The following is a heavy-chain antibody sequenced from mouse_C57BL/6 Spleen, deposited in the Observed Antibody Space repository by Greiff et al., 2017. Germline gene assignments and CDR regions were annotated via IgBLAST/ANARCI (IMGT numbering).Heavy chain of an antibody. CDR1: GYTFPDYN. CDR2: INPNNGGT. V-gene: IGHV1-18*01. CDR3: ARGGGYDVGNRFAY. Sequence: VQLQQSGPELVKPGASVKIPCKASGYTFPDYNLAWVKRSHGKSLEWIGDINPNNGGTISNQKFKGKATLTVDKSSSPSYMELRSLTSEDTAVYYCARGGGYDVGNRFAYWGQGTLVTVSA. D-gene: IGHD2-2*01. J-gene: IGHJ3*01.